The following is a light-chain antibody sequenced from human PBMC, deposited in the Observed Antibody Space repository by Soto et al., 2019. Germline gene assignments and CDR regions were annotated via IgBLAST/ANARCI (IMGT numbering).Light chain of an antibody. Sequence: DIQSTQAPSTLSGSVGDRVTITCRASQTISSWLAWYQQKPGKAPKLLIYKASTLKSGVPSRFSGSGPGTEFTLTISSLQPDDFATYYCQHYSGDRATFGQGTKVDTK. J-gene: IGKJ1*01. CDR2: KAS. V-gene: IGKV1-5*03. CDR1: QTISSW. CDR3: QHYSGDRAT.